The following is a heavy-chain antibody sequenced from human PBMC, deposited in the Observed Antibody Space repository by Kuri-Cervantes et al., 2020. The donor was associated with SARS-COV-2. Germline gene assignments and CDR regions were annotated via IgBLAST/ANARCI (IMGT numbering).Heavy chain of an antibody. CDR2: IYYTGST. V-gene: IGHV4-61*01. CDR3: ARVAAGTIEDYYYGMDV. D-gene: IGHD6-13*01. Sequence: SETLSLTCTVSGGSVSSGSYYWSWIRQPPGKGLEWIGYIYYTGSTNYSPSLKSRVTISVDTSKNQFSLKLSSVTAADTAVYYCARVAAGTIEDYYYGMDVWGQETTVTVSS. J-gene: IGHJ6*02. CDR1: GGSVSSGSYY.